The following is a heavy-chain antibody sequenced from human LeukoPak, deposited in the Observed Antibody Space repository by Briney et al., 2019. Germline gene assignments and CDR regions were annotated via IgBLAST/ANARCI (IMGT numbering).Heavy chain of an antibody. V-gene: IGHV1-18*01. CDR3: ARGPKYYYDSSGYYNWFDP. CDR1: GYTFTSYG. J-gene: IGHJ5*02. CDR2: ISAYNGNT. D-gene: IGHD3-22*01. Sequence: ASVKVSCKASGYTFTSYGISWVRQAPGQGLEWMGWISAYNGNTNYAQKLQGRVTMTTDTSTSTAYMELRSLRSDDTAVYYCARGPKYYYDSSGYYNWFDPWGQGTLVTVSS.